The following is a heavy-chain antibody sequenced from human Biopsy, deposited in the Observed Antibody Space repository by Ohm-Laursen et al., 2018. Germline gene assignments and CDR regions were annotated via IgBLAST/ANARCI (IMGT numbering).Heavy chain of an antibody. J-gene: IGHJ5*02. D-gene: IGHD3-10*01. Sequence: GTLSLTCAVYGGSFSGYYWSWIRQPPGKGLEWIGEINHSGSTNYKPSLDSRVAISAATSKNQFSLNLYSVTAADTAVYFCARGLPRIAPMVRGRRTWFDPWGQGTLVTVSS. CDR3: ARGLPRIAPMVRGRRTWFDP. CDR1: GGSFSGYY. V-gene: IGHV4-34*01. CDR2: INHSGST.